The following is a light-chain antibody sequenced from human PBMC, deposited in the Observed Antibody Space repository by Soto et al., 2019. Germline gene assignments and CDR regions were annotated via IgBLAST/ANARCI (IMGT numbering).Light chain of an antibody. J-gene: IGKJ5*01. Sequence: EIVLTQSPATLSVSPGERATLSCRASQSVGSNLGWYQQKPGQAPRLLIFGASTRATGIPARFSGSGSGTEFTLTISSLQSEDSAIGYCHQYGNWFPFTFGQGTRLEIK. V-gene: IGKV3-15*01. CDR1: QSVGSN. CDR3: HQYGNWFPFT. CDR2: GAS.